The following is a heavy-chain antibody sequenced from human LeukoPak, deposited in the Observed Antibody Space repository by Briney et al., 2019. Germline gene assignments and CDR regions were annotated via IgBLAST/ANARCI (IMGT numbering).Heavy chain of an antibody. V-gene: IGHV3-23*01. CDR3: AKEWY. J-gene: IGHJ4*02. Sequence: PGGSLRLSCAASGFTFSTYAITWVRQAPGKGLEWVSTISGSGGSTYYADSVKGRFTISRDNSENTLYLQMNSLTAADTAIYYCAKEWYWGQGTLVTVSS. CDR1: GFTFSTYA. CDR2: ISGSGGST.